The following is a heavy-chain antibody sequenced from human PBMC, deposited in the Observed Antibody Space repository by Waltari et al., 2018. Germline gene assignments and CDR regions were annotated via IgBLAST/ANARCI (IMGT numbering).Heavy chain of an antibody. J-gene: IGHJ3*01. Sequence: QLHLQESGPGLVKPSETLSLTCSVSGGSITNNRHYWGCIRQPPGKGLEWAATISYTGATYNNPSLKSRVTISGDTSKNQFSLKLNSVTAADTAVYYCATYVGASIGTAAFDVWGQGTMVTVSS. CDR3: ATYVGASIGTAAFDV. V-gene: IGHV4-39*01. CDR1: GGSITNNRHY. D-gene: IGHD3-16*01. CDR2: ISYTGAT.